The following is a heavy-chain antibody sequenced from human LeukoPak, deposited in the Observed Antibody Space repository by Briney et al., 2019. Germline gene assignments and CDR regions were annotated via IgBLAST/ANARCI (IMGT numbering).Heavy chain of an antibody. CDR2: INSSSSTI. CDR1: GFTFSSYS. V-gene: IGHV3-48*04. J-gene: IGHJ6*03. Sequence: GGSLRLSCAASGFTFSSYSMNWVRQAPGKGLEWVSYINSSSSTIYYADSVKGRFTISRDNAKNSLYLQMNSLRAEDTAVYYCARDHPMVRGGPLMDVWGKGTTVTVSS. CDR3: ARDHPMVRGGPLMDV. D-gene: IGHD3-10*01.